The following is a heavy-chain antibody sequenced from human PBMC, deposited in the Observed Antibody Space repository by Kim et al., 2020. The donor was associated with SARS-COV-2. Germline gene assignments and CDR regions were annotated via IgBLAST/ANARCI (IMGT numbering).Heavy chain of an antibody. CDR2: ISYDGSNK. V-gene: IGHV3-30*18. Sequence: GGSLRLSCAASGFTFSSYGMHWVRQAPGKGLEWVAVISYDGSNKYYADSVKGRFTISRDNSKNTLYLQMNSLRAEDTAVYYCAKGTFLWFGEAPDWFDTWGQGTLVTVSS. D-gene: IGHD3-10*01. CDR1: GFTFSSYG. CDR3: AKGTFLWFGEAPDWFDT. J-gene: IGHJ5*02.